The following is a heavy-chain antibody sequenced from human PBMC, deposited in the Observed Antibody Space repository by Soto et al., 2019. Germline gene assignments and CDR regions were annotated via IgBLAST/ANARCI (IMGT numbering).Heavy chain of an antibody. D-gene: IGHD3-9*01. J-gene: IGHJ4*02. V-gene: IGHV4-39*01. Sequence: ASETLSLTCSVSGYSINSDKYYWGWIRQPPGKGLEWIGSIYFRGNTYYNPSLQTRVTISLDKSKSQFSLKLNSVTAADSAVYFCARLEGLATISYYFDFWGQGALVTVSS. CDR1: GYSINSDKYY. CDR2: IYFRGNT. CDR3: ARLEGLATISYYFDF.